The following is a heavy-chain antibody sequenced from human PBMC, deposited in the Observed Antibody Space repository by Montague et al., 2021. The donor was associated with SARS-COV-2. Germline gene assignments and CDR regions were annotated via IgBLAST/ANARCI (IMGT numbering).Heavy chain of an antibody. D-gene: IGHD6-13*01. J-gene: IGHJ4*02. Sequence: SETLSLTCTVSGGSIRSYYWSWIRQPPGKGLEWIGYIYYSGSTNYNPSLKSRVTISLDTSNYQFSLRLRSVTAADTAVFYCARAFAAGCSFDVWGQGTLVTVSS. V-gene: IGHV4-59*12. CDR3: ARAFAAGCSFDV. CDR1: GGSIRSYY. CDR2: IYYSGST.